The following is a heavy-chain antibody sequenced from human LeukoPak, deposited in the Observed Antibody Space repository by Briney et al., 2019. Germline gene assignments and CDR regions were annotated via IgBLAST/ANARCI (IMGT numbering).Heavy chain of an antibody. CDR1: GFTFSSYX. CDR3: ARVGRELTIDY. J-gene: IGHJ4*02. D-gene: IGHD1-26*01. CDR2: INSDGSST. V-gene: IGHV3-74*01. Sequence: PGGSLRLSCAASGFTFSSYXMHWVRQAPGKGLVXVSRINSDGSSTSYADSVKGRFTISRDNAKNTLYLQMNSLRAEDTAVYYCARVGRELTIDYWGQGTLVTVSS.